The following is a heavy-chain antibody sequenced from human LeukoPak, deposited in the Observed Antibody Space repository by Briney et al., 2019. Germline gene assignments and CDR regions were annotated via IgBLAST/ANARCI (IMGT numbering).Heavy chain of an antibody. CDR3: ARSGWGSSWSDAFDI. CDR1: VYTCTSYG. D-gene: IGHD6-13*01. V-gene: IGHV1-18*01. CDR2: ISAYNGNT. Sequence: ASVKVSCKASVYTCTSYGISWVRQAHGQGLEWMGWISAYNGNTNYAQNLHGRVSMTTDTSTTTTYMELRSLRSGATALYYCARSGWGSSWSDAFDIWGQGTMVTVSS. J-gene: IGHJ3*02.